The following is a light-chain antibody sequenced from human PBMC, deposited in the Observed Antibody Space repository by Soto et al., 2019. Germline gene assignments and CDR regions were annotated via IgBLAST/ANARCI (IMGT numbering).Light chain of an antibody. J-gene: IGKJ1*01. CDR3: GSDEWT. V-gene: IGKV3-20*01. CDR2: GAS. CDR1: QSISSPF. Sequence: EIVVTQSPATLSLSPGERATLSCRASQSISSPFLAWYQQKPGQAPRLFIHGASSRATGIPDRFSGSGSGTDFTLTISRLEPQDFAVYYCGSDEWTFGQGTKVE.